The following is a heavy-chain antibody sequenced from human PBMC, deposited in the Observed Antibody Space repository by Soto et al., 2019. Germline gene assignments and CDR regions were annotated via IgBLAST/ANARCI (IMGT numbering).Heavy chain of an antibody. CDR2: ISGSGGST. J-gene: IGHJ4*02. CDR1: GFTFSSYA. V-gene: IGHV3-23*01. Sequence: EVQLLESGGGLVQPGGSLRLSCAASGFTFSSYAVSWVRQAPGKGPEWISSISGSGGSTYYADSVKGRFTISRDNSKNTLYLQMNSLRAEDTAVYYCAKGLVNLFDYWGQGTLVTVSS. CDR3: AKGLVNLFDY. D-gene: IGHD3-22*01.